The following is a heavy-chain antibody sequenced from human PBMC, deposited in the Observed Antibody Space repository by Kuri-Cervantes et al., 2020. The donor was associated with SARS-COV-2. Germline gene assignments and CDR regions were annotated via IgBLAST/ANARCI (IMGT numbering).Heavy chain of an antibody. D-gene: IGHD2-15*01. CDR3: ARGDLGYCSGGSCYNWFDP. CDR2: IGTAGDT. J-gene: IGHJ5*02. Sequence: GGSLRLSCAASGFTFSSYDMHWVRQATGKGLEWVSAIGTAGDTYYPGSVKGRFTISRENAKNSLYLQMNSLRAEDTAVYHCARGDLGYCSGGSCYNWFDPWGQGILVTVSS. V-gene: IGHV3-13*01. CDR1: GFTFSSYD.